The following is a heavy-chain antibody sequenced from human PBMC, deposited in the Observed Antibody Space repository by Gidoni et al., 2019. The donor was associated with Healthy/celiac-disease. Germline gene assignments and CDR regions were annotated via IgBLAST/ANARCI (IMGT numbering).Heavy chain of an antibody. D-gene: IGHD1-26*01. V-gene: IGHV1-69*01. CDR2: IIPIFGTA. CDR3: ARASVGGYIGRGGYYYYGMDV. J-gene: IGHJ6*02. CDR1: GGTFSSYA. Sequence: QVQLVQSGAEVKKPGSSVKVSCKASGGTFSSYAIRWVRQAPGQGLEWMGGIIPIFGTANYAQKFQGRVTITADESTSTAYMELSSLRSEDTAVYYCARASVGGYIGRGGYYYYGMDVWGQGTTVTVSS.